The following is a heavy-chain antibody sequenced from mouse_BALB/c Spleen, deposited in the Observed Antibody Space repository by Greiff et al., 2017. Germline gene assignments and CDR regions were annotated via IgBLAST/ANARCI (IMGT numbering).Heavy chain of an antibody. CDR1: GFSLTTYG. J-gene: IGHJ2*01. CDR3: ARDQARGHYFDY. CDR2: IWTGGST. V-gene: IGHV2-9*02. D-gene: IGHD3-2*02. Sequence: VKLQESGPGLVAPSQSLSITCSVSGFSLTTYGVHWVRQPPGKGLEWLGVIWTGGSTNYNSALVSRLSISKDNSRSQVILKMNSLQTDDTAMYYCARDQARGHYFDYWGQGTTLTVSS.